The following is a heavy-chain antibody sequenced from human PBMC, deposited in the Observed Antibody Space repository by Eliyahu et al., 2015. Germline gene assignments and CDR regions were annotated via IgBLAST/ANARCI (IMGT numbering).Heavy chain of an antibody. Sequence: QVQLQQWGAGLWKPSETLSLTCRVXXGSFSTHDWSWIRQPPGKGLEWIGEITHSGSTNYKTSLKSRVTISIDASKKELSLKLSSVTAADTAVYYCARRACSGGSCYSPNMGGWFDPWGQGALVTVSS. D-gene: IGHD2-15*01. CDR3: ARRACSGGSCYSPNMGGWFDP. CDR1: XGSFSTHD. J-gene: IGHJ5*02. CDR2: ITHSGST. V-gene: IGHV4-34*01.